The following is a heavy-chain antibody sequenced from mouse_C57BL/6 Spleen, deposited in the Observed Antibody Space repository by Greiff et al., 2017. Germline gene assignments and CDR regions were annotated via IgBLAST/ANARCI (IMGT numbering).Heavy chain of an antibody. Sequence: VKLQQPGAELVRPGSSVKLSCKASGYTFTSYWMHWVKQRPIQGLEWIGNIDPSDSETHYNQKFKDKATLSVDKSSSTAYMQLSSLTSEDSAVYYCARRGIYYGNSWFAYWGQGTLVTVSA. CDR1: GYTFTSYW. CDR2: IDPSDSET. D-gene: IGHD2-1*01. V-gene: IGHV1-52*01. CDR3: ARRGIYYGNSWFAY. J-gene: IGHJ3*01.